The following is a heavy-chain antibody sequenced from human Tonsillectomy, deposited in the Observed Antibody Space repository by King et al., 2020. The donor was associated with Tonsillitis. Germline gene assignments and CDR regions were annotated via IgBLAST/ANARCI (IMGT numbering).Heavy chain of an antibody. V-gene: IGHV3-9*01. CDR1: GFTFDDYA. Sequence: VQLVESGGGLAQPGRSLRLSCEASGFTFDDYAMHWVRQAPGQGLEWVSGISWNGGNIVYADSVGGRFTISRDNARKSLYLQRSSLRAEETALYYCVKVTGGTWGGFDYWGQGTLVSVSS. D-gene: IGHD2-21*02. CDR3: VKVTGGTWGGFDY. CDR2: ISWNGGNI. J-gene: IGHJ4*02.